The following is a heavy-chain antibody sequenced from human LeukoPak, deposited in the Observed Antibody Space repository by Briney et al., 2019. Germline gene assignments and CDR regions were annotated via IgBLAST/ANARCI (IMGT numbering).Heavy chain of an antibody. CDR3: ARVGGDACDI. V-gene: IGHV4-30-2*01. CDR1: GGSISSGGYS. CDR2: IYHRGNT. D-gene: IGHD3-10*01. Sequence: SETLSLTCAVSGGSISSGGYSWSWIRQPPGKALEWIGYIYHRGNTYYSPSLKSRVTISVDRSKNQFSLKLNSVTAADTAVYYCARVGGDACDIWGQGTMVTVSS. J-gene: IGHJ3*02.